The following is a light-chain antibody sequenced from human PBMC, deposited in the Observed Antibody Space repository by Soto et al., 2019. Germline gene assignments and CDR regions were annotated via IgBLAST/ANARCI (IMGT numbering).Light chain of an antibody. Sequence: EIVLTQSPSTLSLSLVGRSTLSFIAGQIISVYLGWYQQNPGQAPSLLIYDASNRATGIPARFSGGGSGTDFTLTISSLQPDDFATYYCQQYNSYPITFGQGTRLEIK. CDR2: DAS. CDR3: QQYNSYPIT. V-gene: IGKV3-11*01. J-gene: IGKJ5*01. CDR1: QIISVY.